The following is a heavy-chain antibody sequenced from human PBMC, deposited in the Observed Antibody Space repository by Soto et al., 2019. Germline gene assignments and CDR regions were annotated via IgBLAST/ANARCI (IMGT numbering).Heavy chain of an antibody. CDR2: ISSSSSTI. CDR1: GFTFSSYS. V-gene: IGHV3-48*01. Sequence: GGSLRLSCAASGFTFSSYSMNWVRQAPGKGLEWVSYISSSSSTIYYADSVKGRFTISRDNAKNSLYLQMNSLRAEDTAVYYCARDPSLWCSGGSCYGFDDWGQGTLVTVSS. CDR3: ARDPSLWCSGGSCYGFDD. D-gene: IGHD2-15*01. J-gene: IGHJ4*02.